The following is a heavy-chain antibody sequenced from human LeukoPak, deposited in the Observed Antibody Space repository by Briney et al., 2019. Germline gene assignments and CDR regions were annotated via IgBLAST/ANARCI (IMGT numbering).Heavy chain of an antibody. J-gene: IGHJ4*02. CDR2: MYYSGST. CDR1: GGSISSSSYY. CDR3: ASYYDILIGEYYFDY. D-gene: IGHD3-9*01. Sequence: KSSETLSLTCTVSGGSISSSSYYWGWIRQPPGKGLEWIGSMYYSGSTYYNPSLKSRVTIAADTSKNQFSLKLSSVTAADTAVYYCASYYDILIGEYYFDYWGQGTLVTVSS. V-gene: IGHV4-39*07.